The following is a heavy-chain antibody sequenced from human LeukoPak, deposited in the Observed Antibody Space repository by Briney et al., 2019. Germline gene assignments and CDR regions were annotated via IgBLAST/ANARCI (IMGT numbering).Heavy chain of an antibody. Sequence: GGSLRLSCAASGFTISTYPMPWARQAPGKGLEWVAIISYDGRNKDYADSVKGRFTISRDNSKSTLYLQMNSLRPEDTAVYYCARDKGFGYGSSGVLDYWGQGTLVTVSS. CDR3: ARDKGFGYGSSGVLDY. V-gene: IGHV3-30*04. CDR1: GFTISTYP. J-gene: IGHJ4*02. CDR2: ISYDGRNK. D-gene: IGHD3-22*01.